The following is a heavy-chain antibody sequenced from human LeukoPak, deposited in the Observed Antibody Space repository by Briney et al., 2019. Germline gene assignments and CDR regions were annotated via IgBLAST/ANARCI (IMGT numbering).Heavy chain of an antibody. D-gene: IGHD2-2*02. CDR1: GGSISSSY. Sequence: PSETLSLTCTVSGGSISSSYWCWMRQPAGRGLEWIGRIYTSGSTNYNPSLKSRVTMSVDTSKNQFSLKLSSVTAADTAVYYCARVGYCSSTSCYTFDIWGQGTMVTVSS. CDR2: IYTSGST. CDR3: ARVGYCSSTSCYTFDI. J-gene: IGHJ3*02. V-gene: IGHV4-4*07.